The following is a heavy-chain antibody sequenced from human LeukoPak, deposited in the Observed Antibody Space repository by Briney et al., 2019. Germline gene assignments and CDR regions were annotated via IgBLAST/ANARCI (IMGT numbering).Heavy chain of an antibody. D-gene: IGHD3-16*01. J-gene: IGHJ4*02. CDR3: ARDIRGGGFDY. CDR2: IYFSGST. V-gene: IGHV4-59*01. CDR1: GGSISSYY. Sequence: SETLSLTCTVSGGSISSYYWSWIRQPPGKGLEWIGYIYFSGSTNYNPSLKSRVTISVDTSKNQSSLKLSSVTAADTAVYYCARDIRGGGFDYWGQGTLVTVSS.